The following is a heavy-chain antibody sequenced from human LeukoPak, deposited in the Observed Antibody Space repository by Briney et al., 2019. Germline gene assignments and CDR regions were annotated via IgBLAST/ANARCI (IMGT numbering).Heavy chain of an antibody. CDR2: IYSGGST. CDR1: GFTVSSNY. D-gene: IGHD3-9*01. J-gene: IGHJ4*02. V-gene: IGHV3-66*01. CDR3: AREGLRYFDWLGHFDY. Sequence: GGSLRLSCAASGFTVSSNYMSWVRQAPGKGLEWVSVIYSGGSTYYADSVKGRFTISRDNSKNTLHLQMNSLRAEDTAVYYCAREGLRYFDWLGHFDYWGQGTLVTVSS.